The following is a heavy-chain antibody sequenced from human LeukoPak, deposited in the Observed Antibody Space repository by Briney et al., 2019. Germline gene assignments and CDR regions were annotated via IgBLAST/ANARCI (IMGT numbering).Heavy chain of an antibody. CDR2: IYTSGST. J-gene: IGHJ6*02. Sequence: SGTLSLTCTVSGGSISSYYWSWIRQPAGKGLEWIGRIYTSGSTNYNPSLKSRVTMSVDTSKNQFSLKLSSVTAADTAVYYAVGAPSGYYYYYGMDVWGQGTTVTVSS. D-gene: IGHD1-26*01. CDR1: GGSISSYY. V-gene: IGHV4-4*07. CDR3: VGAPSGYYYYYGMDV.